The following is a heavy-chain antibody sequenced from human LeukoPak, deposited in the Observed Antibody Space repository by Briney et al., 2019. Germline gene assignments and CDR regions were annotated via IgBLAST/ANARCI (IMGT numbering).Heavy chain of an antibody. J-gene: IGHJ1*01. Sequence: GGSLRLSCAASGFTFSSYSMNWVRQAPGKGLEWVSYISSSGSTIYYADSVKGRFTIFRDNAKNSLYLQMDSLRAEDTAVYYCAREPTNLWFGELFSTREYFQHWGQGTLVTVSS. CDR1: GFTFSSYS. CDR2: ISSSGSTI. V-gene: IGHV3-48*01. CDR3: AREPTNLWFGELFSTREYFQH. D-gene: IGHD3-10*01.